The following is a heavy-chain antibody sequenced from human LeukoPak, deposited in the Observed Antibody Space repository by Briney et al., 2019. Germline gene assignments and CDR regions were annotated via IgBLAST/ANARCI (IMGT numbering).Heavy chain of an antibody. CDR2: ISGSGGST. V-gene: IGHV3-23*01. Sequence: GGSLRLSCAASGFTFSSYAMSWVRQAPGKGLEWVSAISGSGGSTYYADSVKGRFTISRDNSKNTLYLQMNSLRAEDTAVYYCARDPQWYYYFDYWGQGTLVTVSS. CDR1: GFTFSSYA. D-gene: IGHD2/OR15-2a*01. CDR3: ARDPQWYYYFDY. J-gene: IGHJ4*02.